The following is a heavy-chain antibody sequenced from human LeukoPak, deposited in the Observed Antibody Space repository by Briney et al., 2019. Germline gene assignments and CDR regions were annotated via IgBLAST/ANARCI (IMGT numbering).Heavy chain of an antibody. V-gene: IGHV1-2*02. CDR1: GYTFTDYF. CDR3: ARADYGDYDSEDYYYMDV. D-gene: IGHD4-17*01. CDR2: INSNSGGA. Sequence: ASVKVSCKASGYTFTDYFMHWVRQAPGQGLEWMGWINSNSGGANYAQKFQGRVTMTRDTSISTAYMELSRLRSDDTAVYYCARADYGDYDSEDYYYMDVWGKGTTVTISS. J-gene: IGHJ6*03.